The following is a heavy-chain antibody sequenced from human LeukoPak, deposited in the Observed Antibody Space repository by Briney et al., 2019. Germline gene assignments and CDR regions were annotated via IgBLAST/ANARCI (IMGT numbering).Heavy chain of an antibody. CDR3: ARDRYRIAVAPDY. V-gene: IGHV3-30*03. CDR1: GFTFSNYG. D-gene: IGHD6-19*01. CDR2: ISYDGINK. J-gene: IGHJ4*02. Sequence: GGSLRLSCAASGFTFSNYGMHWFRRAPGKGLEWVAVISYDGINKYYADSVKGRFTISRDNAKNSLYLQMNSLRAEDTAVYYCARDRYRIAVAPDYWGQGTLVTVSS.